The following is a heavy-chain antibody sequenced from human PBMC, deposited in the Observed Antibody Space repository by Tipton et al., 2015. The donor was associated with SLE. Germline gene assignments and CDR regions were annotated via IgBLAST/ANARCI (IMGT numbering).Heavy chain of an antibody. V-gene: IGHV4-61*01. CDR3: ARESTVTTLAFDI. Sequence: TLSLTCTVSGGSFRSGPYSWGWIRQPPGKGLEWIGNIYYSGSTNYNPSLKSRVTISIDTSKNQFSLRLSSVTAADTAVYFCARESTVTTLAFDIWGQGTMVTVSS. J-gene: IGHJ3*02. D-gene: IGHD4-17*01. CDR1: GGSFRSGPYS. CDR2: IYYSGST.